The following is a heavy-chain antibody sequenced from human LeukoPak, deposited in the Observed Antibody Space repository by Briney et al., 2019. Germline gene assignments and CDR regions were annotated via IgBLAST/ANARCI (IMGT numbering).Heavy chain of an antibody. Sequence: PGGSLRLSCAASGFTFSNNWMTWVRQAPGKGLEWVSGISWNSGSIGYADSVKGRFTISRDNAKNSLYLQMNSLRAEDTAVYYCAKDKSWYWGQGTLVTVSS. V-gene: IGHV3-9*01. CDR1: GFTFSNNW. D-gene: IGHD6-13*01. J-gene: IGHJ4*02. CDR3: AKDKSWY. CDR2: ISWNSGSI.